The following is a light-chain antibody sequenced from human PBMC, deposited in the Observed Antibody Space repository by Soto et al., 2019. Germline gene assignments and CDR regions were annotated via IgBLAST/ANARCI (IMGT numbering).Light chain of an antibody. J-gene: IGKJ4*01. CDR2: VAS. V-gene: IGKV1-39*01. Sequence: DIQMTQSPSSLSASVGERVTITCRASQSVGTYVSWYQQKEGKAPKLLINVASTLQSGVASTFSGSGSVTDFTLAISSLQPEDFATYYCQQSASTPQTFGGGTRVEIK. CDR3: QQSASTPQT. CDR1: QSVGTY.